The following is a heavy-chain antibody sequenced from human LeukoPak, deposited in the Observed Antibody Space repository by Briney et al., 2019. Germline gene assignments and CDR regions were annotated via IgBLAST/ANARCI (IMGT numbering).Heavy chain of an antibody. V-gene: IGHV4-39*01. D-gene: IGHD4-11*01. J-gene: IGHJ4*02. CDR1: GDSISSSDFY. CDR2: IYSGGET. CDR3: VSNYSNFEQGE. Sequence: AETLTLTCAVSGDSISSSDFYWGWLPPAPGKGLEWVGSIYSGGETHYHPSLNGPITIVLYTSKNRVSLILISVSVTDTAVYDCVSNYSNFEQGEWGQGTLVTVSS.